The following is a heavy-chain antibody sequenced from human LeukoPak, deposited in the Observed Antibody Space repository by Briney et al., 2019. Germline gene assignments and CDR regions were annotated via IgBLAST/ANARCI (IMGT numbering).Heavy chain of an antibody. CDR2: IIPTFGTA. J-gene: IGHJ4*02. D-gene: IGHD3-22*01. Sequence: SVKVSCKASGGTFSSYAISWVRQAPGQGLEWMGGIIPTFGTANYAQKFQGRVTITADESTSTAYMELSSLRSEDTAVYYCARVGYYDSSGYYDPYYLDYWGQGTLVTVSS. CDR1: GGTFSSYA. V-gene: IGHV1-69*13. CDR3: ARVGYYDSSGYYDPYYLDY.